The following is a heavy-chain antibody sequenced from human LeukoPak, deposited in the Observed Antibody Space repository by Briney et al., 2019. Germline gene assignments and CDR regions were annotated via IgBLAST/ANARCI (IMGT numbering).Heavy chain of an antibody. CDR3: ARDSPYSNYYYYYYMDV. J-gene: IGHJ6*03. Sequence: GGSLRLSCAASGFTFSSYGMHWVRQAPGKGLEWVSYISSSSSTIYYADSVKGRFTISRDNAKNSLYLQMNSLRAEDTAVYYCARDSPYSNYYYYYYMDVWGKGTTVTVSS. D-gene: IGHD4-11*01. CDR1: GFTFSSYG. CDR2: ISSSSSTI. V-gene: IGHV3-48*01.